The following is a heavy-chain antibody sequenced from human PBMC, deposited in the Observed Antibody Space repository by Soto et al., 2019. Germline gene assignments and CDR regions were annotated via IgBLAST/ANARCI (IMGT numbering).Heavy chain of an antibody. D-gene: IGHD3-10*02. J-gene: IGHJ4*02. V-gene: IGHV3-11*05. CDR2: ISSSSSYT. Sequence: QVQLVESGGGLVKPGGSLRLSCAASGFTFSDYYMSWIRQAPGKGLEWVSYISSSSSYTNYADSVKGRFTISRDNAKNSLYLQMNRLRAEDTAVYYCSRDRCSGSSLGYWGQGTLVTVSS. CDR3: SRDRCSGSSLGY. CDR1: GFTFSDYY.